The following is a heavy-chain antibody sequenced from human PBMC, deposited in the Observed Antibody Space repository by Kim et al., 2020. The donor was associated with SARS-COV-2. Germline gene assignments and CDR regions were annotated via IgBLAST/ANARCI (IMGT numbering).Heavy chain of an antibody. CDR3: ARDGSSSFYYYYMDV. V-gene: IGHV3-30*07. J-gene: IGHJ6*03. Sequence: DPGTGRFTISRDKSKNTLYMHMNSLRAEDTAVYYCARDGSSSFYYYYMDVWGKGTTVTVSS. D-gene: IGHD6-13*01.